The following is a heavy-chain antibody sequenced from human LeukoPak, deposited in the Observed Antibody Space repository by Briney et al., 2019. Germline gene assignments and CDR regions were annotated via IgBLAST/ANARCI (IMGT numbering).Heavy chain of an antibody. J-gene: IGHJ4*02. Sequence: PGGSLRLSCAASGFTFSSYWMSWVRQAPGKGLEWVANIKQDGSEKYYVDSVKGRFTISRDNAKNSLYLQMNSLRAEDTAVYYCARDGTIRGSYGYFSDYWGQGTLVTVSS. V-gene: IGHV3-7*01. CDR2: IKQDGSEK. D-gene: IGHD5-18*01. CDR3: ARDGTIRGSYGYFSDY. CDR1: GFTFSSYW.